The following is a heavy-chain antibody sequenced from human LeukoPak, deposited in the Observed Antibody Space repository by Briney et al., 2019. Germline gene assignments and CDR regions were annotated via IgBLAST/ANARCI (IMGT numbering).Heavy chain of an antibody. CDR3: ARGWAPSSGFDY. CDR2: IIPRFGTA. CDR1: GGTYSSNG. D-gene: IGHD6-19*01. J-gene: IGHJ4*02. Sequence: SVKVSCKASGGTYSSNGVSWVRQAPGQGLQWMGRIIPRFGTANYAQKFQGRVTITTDESTTTVYMELSSLRSEDTAVYFCARGWAPSSGFDYWGQGTLVTVSS. V-gene: IGHV1-69*05.